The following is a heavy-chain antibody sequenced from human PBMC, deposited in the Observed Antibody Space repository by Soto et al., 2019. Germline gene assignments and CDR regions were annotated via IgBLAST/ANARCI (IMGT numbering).Heavy chain of an antibody. D-gene: IGHD2-2*01. J-gene: IGHJ4*02. V-gene: IGHV3-49*03. Sequence: PGGSLRLSCTASGFTFGDHAMSWFRQAPGKGLQWVSFIRTETHGGTTEYAASVRGRFTLSRDDSKGIAYLQMNSLKVDDTAVYYCARAGYCSVSSCYGYSGSGITDYWGRPILVTVSS. CDR1: GFTFGDHA. CDR2: IRTETHGGTT. CDR3: ARAGYCSVSSCYGYSGSGITDY.